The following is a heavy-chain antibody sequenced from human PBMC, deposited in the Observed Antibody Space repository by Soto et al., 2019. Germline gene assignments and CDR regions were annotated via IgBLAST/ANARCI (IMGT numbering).Heavy chain of an antibody. J-gene: IGHJ6*02. Sequence: QVQLVQSGAEVKKPGSPVKVSCKASGCTFSRYGISWVRQAPGQGLEWMGGIIPIFGTANYAQKFQGRVTITADESTSTAYMELSSLRSEDTAVYYCARARNDNYYYGMDVWGQGTTVTVSS. CDR2: IIPIFGTA. D-gene: IGHD3-22*01. CDR3: ARARNDNYYYGMDV. CDR1: GCTFSRYG. V-gene: IGHV1-69*12.